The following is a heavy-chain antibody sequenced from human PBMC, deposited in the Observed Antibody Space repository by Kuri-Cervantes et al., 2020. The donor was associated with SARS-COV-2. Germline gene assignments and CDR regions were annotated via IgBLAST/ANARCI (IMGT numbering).Heavy chain of an antibody. CDR1: GFTFSSYW. Sequence: GGCLRLAWAASGFTFSSYWTSWVRQAPGKGLEWVANIKQDGSEKYYVDSVKGRFTISRDNAKNSLYLQMNSLRAEDTAVYYCAREAFGYCSGGSCYSHYWGQGTLVTVSS. D-gene: IGHD2-15*01. V-gene: IGHV3-7*01. CDR3: AREAFGYCSGGSCYSHY. J-gene: IGHJ4*02. CDR2: IKQDGSEK.